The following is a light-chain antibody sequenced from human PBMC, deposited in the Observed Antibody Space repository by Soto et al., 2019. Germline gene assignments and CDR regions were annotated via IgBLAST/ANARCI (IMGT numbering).Light chain of an antibody. CDR2: DAS. J-gene: IGKJ4*01. CDR3: QQFSSYPLT. CDR1: QTVRNTY. V-gene: IGKV3-20*01. Sequence: EFVLTRCPSTRALSPGGGASRACGSRQTVRNTYLAWYQQKPGQAPRLLIYDASSRATGIPDRFSGGGSGTDFTLPLSRLEPQDFAVYYCQQFSSYPLTFGGGTQVDIK.